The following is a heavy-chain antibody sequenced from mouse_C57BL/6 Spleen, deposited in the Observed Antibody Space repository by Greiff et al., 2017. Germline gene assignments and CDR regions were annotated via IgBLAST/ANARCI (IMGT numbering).Heavy chain of an antibody. J-gene: IGHJ3*01. CDR1: GYTFTDYW. CDR2: IDPADSYT. V-gene: IGHV1-59*01. Sequence: QVQLQQPGAELVRPGTSVKLSCKASGYTFTDYWMHWVKQRPGQGLEWIGVIDPADSYTNYNPKFQGKATVTIDTSSSTAYMQLSSLTSADSSCYYCATFAYWGQWTLVTVSA. CDR3: ATFAY.